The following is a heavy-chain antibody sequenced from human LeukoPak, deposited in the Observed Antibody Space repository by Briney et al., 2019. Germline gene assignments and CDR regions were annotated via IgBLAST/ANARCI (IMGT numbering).Heavy chain of an antibody. CDR1: GFTFSSYS. Sequence: SPGGSLRLSCAASGFTFSSYSMNWVRQAPGKGLEWVSSISSSSSYIYYADSVKGRFTISRDNAKNSLYLQMNSLRAEDTAVYYCARDTHLPQITMIVVDYNYYYYYGMDVWGQGTTVTVSS. D-gene: IGHD3-22*01. V-gene: IGHV3-21*01. CDR3: ARDTHLPQITMIVVDYNYYYYYGMDV. J-gene: IGHJ6*02. CDR2: ISSSSSYI.